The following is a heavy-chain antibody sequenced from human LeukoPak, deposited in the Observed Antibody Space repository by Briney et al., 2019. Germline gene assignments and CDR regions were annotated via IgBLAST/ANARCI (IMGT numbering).Heavy chain of an antibody. V-gene: IGHV4-4*02. CDR2: IYHNGST. CDR1: GGSISSTSW. D-gene: IGHD3-10*01. CDR3: ARTYGSGSYYQYYIDY. Sequence: SGTLSLTCAVSGGSISSTSWWNWVLQPPGKGLEWIGEIYHNGSTNYNPSLKSRVTISVDKSKNQFSLKLSSVTAADTAVYYCARTYGSGSYYQYYIDYWGQGTLVTVSS. J-gene: IGHJ4*02.